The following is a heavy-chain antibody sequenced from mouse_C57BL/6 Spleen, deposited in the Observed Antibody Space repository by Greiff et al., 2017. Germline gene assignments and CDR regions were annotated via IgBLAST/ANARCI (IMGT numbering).Heavy chain of an antibody. CDR1: GYTFTDYN. CDR3: ARLYGRDYFDY. V-gene: IGHV1-18*01. D-gene: IGHD1-1*01. Sequence: VQLQQSGPELVKPGASVKIPCKASGYTFTDYNMDWVKQSHGKSLEWIGDINPNNGGTIYNQKFKGKATLTVDKSSSTAYMELRSLTSEDTAVYYCARLYGRDYFDYGGQGTTLTVSS. CDR2: INPNNGGT. J-gene: IGHJ2*01.